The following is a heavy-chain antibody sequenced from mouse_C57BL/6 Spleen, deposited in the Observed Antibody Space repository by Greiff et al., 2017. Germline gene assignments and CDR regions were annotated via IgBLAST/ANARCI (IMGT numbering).Heavy chain of an antibody. CDR2: ISSGGDYI. V-gene: IGHV5-9-1*02. J-gene: IGHJ4*01. D-gene: IGHD6-1*01. CDR1: GFTFSSYA. CDR3: TRDSPLQAMDY. Sequence: EVKLMESGEGLVKPGGSLKLSCAASGFTFSSYAMSWVRQTPEKRLEWVAYISSGGDYIYYADTVKGRFTFSRDNARNTLYLQMSSLKSEDTAMYYSTRDSPLQAMDYWGQGTSVTVSS.